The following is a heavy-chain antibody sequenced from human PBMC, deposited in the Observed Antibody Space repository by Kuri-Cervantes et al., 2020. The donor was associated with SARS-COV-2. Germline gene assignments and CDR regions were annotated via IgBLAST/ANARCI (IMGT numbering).Heavy chain of an antibody. J-gene: IGHJ2*01. CDR2: IKSKTDGGTT. CDR3: ARVGPRGTGIAVAGYWYFDL. Sequence: GESLKISCAASGFTFSNAWMNWVRQAPGKGLEWVGRIKSKTDGGTTDYAAPVKGRFTISRDNAKNSLYLQMNSLRDEDTAVYYCARVGPRGTGIAVAGYWYFDLWGRGTLVTVSS. D-gene: IGHD6-19*01. CDR1: GFTFSNAW. V-gene: IGHV3-15*07.